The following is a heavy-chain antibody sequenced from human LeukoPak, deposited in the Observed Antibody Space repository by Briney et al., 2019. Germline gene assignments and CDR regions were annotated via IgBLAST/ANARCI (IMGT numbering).Heavy chain of an antibody. D-gene: IGHD2-21*02. CDR2: IIPILGIA. J-gene: IGHJ4*02. V-gene: IGHV1-69*04. CDR1: GFTFSSYA. Sequence: PGRSLRLSCAASGFTFSSYAMHWVRQAPGQGLEWMGRIIPILGIANYAQKFQGRVTITADKSTSTAYMELSSLRSEDTAVYYCARSDLRQGPFDYWGQGTLVTVSS. CDR3: ARSDLRQGPFDY.